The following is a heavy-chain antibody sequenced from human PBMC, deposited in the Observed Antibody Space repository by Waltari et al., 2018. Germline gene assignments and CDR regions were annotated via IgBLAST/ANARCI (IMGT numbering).Heavy chain of an antibody. CDR3: ARPAAPGTDS. CDR1: GFTFSNYG. CDR2: ITGGGGRT. Sequence: EVQLLESGGGLVQPGGSLRLSCAASGFTFSNYGMSWVRRAPGKGLEGVSAITGGGGRTYPAEPGEGRVNHHRDNSKNTRYLQMNRLGAEDPAGYYCARPAAPGTDSWGQGTLVTVSS. J-gene: IGHJ5*01. V-gene: IGHV3-23*01. D-gene: IGHD1-1*01.